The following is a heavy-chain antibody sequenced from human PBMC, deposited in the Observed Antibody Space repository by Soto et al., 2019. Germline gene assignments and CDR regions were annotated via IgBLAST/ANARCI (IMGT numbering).Heavy chain of an antibody. CDR2: IKQDGSEK. Sequence: GGSLRLSCAASGFTFSSYWMSWVRQAPGKGLEWVANIKQDGSEKYYVDSVKGRFTISRDNAKNSLYLQMNGLRAEDTAVHYCARDFERTGTTFRYYYYGMDVWGQGTTVTVSS. V-gene: IGHV3-7*01. CDR1: GFTFSSYW. D-gene: IGHD1-7*01. J-gene: IGHJ6*02. CDR3: ARDFERTGTTFRYYYYGMDV.